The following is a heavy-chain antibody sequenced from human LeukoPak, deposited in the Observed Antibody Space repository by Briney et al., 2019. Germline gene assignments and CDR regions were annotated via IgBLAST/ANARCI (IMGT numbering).Heavy chain of an antibody. J-gene: IGHJ4*02. CDR3: ARGPYYYDSSGYYDY. CDR2: IYYSGST. Sequence: SETLSLTCTVSGGSISSGGYYWSWIRQHPGKGLEWIGYIYYSGSTYYNPSLKSRVTISVDTSKDQFSLKLSSVTAADTAVYYCARGPYYYDSSGYYDYWGQGTLVTVSS. D-gene: IGHD3-22*01. CDR1: GGSISSGGYY. V-gene: IGHV4-31*03.